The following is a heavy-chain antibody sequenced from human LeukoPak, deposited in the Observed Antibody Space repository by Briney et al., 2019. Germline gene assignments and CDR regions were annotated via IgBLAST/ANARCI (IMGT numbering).Heavy chain of an antibody. V-gene: IGHV4-59*01. Sequence: SETLSLTCTVSGGSISSYYWSWIRQPPGKGLEWIGYIYYSGSTNYNPSLKSRATISVDTSKNQFSLKLSSVTAADTAVYYCARTRYFDWFIFDYWGQGTLVTVSS. CDR2: IYYSGST. CDR1: GGSISSYY. CDR3: ARTRYFDWFIFDY. D-gene: IGHD3-9*01. J-gene: IGHJ4*02.